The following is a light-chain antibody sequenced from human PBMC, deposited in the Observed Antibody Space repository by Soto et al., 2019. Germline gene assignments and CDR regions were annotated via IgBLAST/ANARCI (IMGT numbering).Light chain of an antibody. CDR2: RDD. J-gene: IGLJ2*01. Sequence: QSVLTQPPSASGTPGQRVTISCSGSSSNIGSNYVFWYQQLPGTAPKILIYRDDQRPSGVPDRFSGSTSATSASLAISGLRYEDEADYFCAAWYNSLSGQVFGGGTKLTVL. CDR1: SSNIGSNY. CDR3: AAWYNSLSGQV. V-gene: IGLV1-47*01.